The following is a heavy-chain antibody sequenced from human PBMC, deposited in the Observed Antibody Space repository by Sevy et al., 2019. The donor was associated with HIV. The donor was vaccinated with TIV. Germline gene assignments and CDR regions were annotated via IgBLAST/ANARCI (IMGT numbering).Heavy chain of an antibody. D-gene: IGHD3-16*01. CDR1: GKNLNDLP. J-gene: IGHJ4*02. V-gene: IGHV1-24*01. CDR2: FDPEDGER. CDR3: ATTREYYEDNSGYLDY. Sequence: ASVKVSCKVSGKNLNDLPMHWVRQAPGKGLEWMGRFDPEDGERVYAQEFKGRVTMTEDTSRDTAYMELNSLGSEDTAMYYCATTREYYEDNSGYLDYWGQGILVTVSS.